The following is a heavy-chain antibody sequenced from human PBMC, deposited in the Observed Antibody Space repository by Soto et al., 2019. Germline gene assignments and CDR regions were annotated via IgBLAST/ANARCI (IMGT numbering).Heavy chain of an antibody. CDR2: IYYSGST. CDR3: AREAIKQLAHSSP. D-gene: IGHD5-12*01. Sequence: PSETLSLTCTVSGGSISSGDYYWSWIRQPPGKGLEWIGYIYYSGSTYYNPSLKSRVTISVDTSKNQFSLKLSSVTAADTAVYYCAREAIKQLAHSSPWGQGPLVTVSA. J-gene: IGHJ5*02. V-gene: IGHV4-30-4*01. CDR1: GGSISSGDYY.